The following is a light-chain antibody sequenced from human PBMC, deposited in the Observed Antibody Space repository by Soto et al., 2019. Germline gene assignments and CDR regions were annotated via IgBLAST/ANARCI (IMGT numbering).Light chain of an antibody. CDR2: EVS. J-gene: IGLJ1*01. CDR1: SSDVGGYSY. CDR3: SSYTTTNTHV. V-gene: IGLV2-14*01. Sequence: QSALTQPASVSGSPGQSITISCTGTSSDVGGYSYVSWYQQHPGKAPKLMIYEVSDRPSGVSNRFSGSKSGNTASLTISGLQVEDEADYYCSSYTTTNTHVFGTGTKVTVL.